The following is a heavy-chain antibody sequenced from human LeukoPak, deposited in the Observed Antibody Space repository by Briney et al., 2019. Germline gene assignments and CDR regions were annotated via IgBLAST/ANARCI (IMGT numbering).Heavy chain of an antibody. CDR3: ARVSTFDYYGSGSYYLDV. CDR1: GGSISSSSYY. Sequence: SETLSLTCTVSGGSISSSSYYWGWIRQPPGKGLERIGSIYYSGSTYYNPSLKSRVTISEDTSKNQFSLKLRSVTAADTAVYYCARVSTFDYYGSGSYYLDVWGQGTTVTVSS. D-gene: IGHD3-10*01. CDR2: IYYSGST. J-gene: IGHJ6*02. V-gene: IGHV4-39*07.